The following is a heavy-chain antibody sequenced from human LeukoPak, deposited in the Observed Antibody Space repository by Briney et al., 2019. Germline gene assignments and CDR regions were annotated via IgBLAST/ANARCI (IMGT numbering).Heavy chain of an antibody. D-gene: IGHD4-23*01. CDR3: AALGGFRWP. CDR1: GFTFSSYG. V-gene: IGHV1-46*01. Sequence: GGSLRLSCAASGFTFSSYGMHWVRQAPGQGLEWMGIINPSGGSTSYAQKFQGRVTMTRDTSTSTVYMELSSLRSEDTAVYYCAALGGFRWPWGQGTLVTVSS. CDR2: INPSGGST. J-gene: IGHJ4*02.